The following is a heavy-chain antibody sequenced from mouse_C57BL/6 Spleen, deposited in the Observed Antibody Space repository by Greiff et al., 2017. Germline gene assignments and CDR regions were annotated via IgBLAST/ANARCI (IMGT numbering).Heavy chain of an antibody. J-gene: IGHJ2*01. Sequence: VHLVESGAELAKPGASVKLSCKASGYTFTSYWMHWVKQRPGQGLEWIGYINPSSGYTKYNQKFKDKATLTADKSSSTAYMQLSSLTYEDSAVYYCSRFDTVADFDYWGQGTTRTVSS. CDR1: GYTFTSYW. CDR3: SRFDTVADFDY. V-gene: IGHV1-7*01. D-gene: IGHD1-1*01. CDR2: INPSSGYT.